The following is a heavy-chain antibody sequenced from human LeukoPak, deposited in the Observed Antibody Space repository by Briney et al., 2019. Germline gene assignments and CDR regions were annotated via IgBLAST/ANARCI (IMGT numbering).Heavy chain of an antibody. CDR3: AKSGRGYCSGGSCSRYASLFY. V-gene: IGHV3-30*18. Sequence: GGSLRLSCAASGFTFSSYGMHWVRQAPGKGLEWVAVISHDGSNKYYADSVKGRFTISRDNSKNTLYLQMNSLRAEDTAVYYCAKSGRGYCSGGSCSRYASLFYWGQGTLVTVSS. CDR1: GFTFSSYG. D-gene: IGHD2-15*01. J-gene: IGHJ4*02. CDR2: ISHDGSNK.